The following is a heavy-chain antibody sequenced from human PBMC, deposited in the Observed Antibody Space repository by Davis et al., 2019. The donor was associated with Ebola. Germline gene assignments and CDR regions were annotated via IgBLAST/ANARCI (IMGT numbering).Heavy chain of an antibody. J-gene: IGHJ4*02. CDR3: ARDPGSSSFDY. Sequence: GESLKISCAASGLSFSTYWMSWVRQPPDKGLEFVANINQGGSVKNYVDSVKGRFTISRDNAKNSLYLQMNSLSAEDTAVYYCARDPGSSSFDYWGQGSLVTVSS. CDR1: GLSFSTYW. V-gene: IGHV3-7*03. D-gene: IGHD6-6*01. CDR2: INQGGSVK.